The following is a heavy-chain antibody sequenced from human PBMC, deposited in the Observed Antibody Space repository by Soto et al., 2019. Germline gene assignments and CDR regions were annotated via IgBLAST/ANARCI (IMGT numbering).Heavy chain of an antibody. V-gene: IGHV1-18*01. J-gene: IGHJ4*02. CDR1: GYTFSSYG. CDR2: ISAYNGNT. D-gene: IGHD6-19*01. Sequence: QVQLVQSGAEVKKPGASVKVSCKASGYTFSSYGISWVRQAPGQGLEWMGWISAYNGNTEYAQKVQGRVTMTTDTSTSTAYMELRSLRSDDTAVYYCVRDAGSSGWHWGFDYWGQGTLFTVVS. CDR3: VRDAGSSGWHWGFDY.